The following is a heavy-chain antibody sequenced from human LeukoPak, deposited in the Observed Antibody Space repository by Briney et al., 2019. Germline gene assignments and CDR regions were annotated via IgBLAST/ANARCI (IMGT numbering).Heavy chain of an antibody. CDR3: ARDLIVVVPAGMYYYYGMDV. CDR1: GGSISSGDYY. CDR2: IYYSGST. J-gene: IGHJ6*04. V-gene: IGHV4-30-4*01. D-gene: IGHD2-2*01. Sequence: SQTLSLTCTVSGGSISSGDYYWSWIRQPPGKGLEWAGYIYYSGSTYYNPSLKSRVTISVDTSKNQFSLKLSSVTAADTAVYYCARDLIVVVPAGMYYYYGMDVWGKGTTVTVSS.